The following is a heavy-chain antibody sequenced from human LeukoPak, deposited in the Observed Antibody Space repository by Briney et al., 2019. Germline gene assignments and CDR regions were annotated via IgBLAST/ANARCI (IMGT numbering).Heavy chain of an antibody. D-gene: IGHD4-17*01. Sequence: SETLSLTCAVYGGSFSGYHWSWIRQPPGKGLEWIGEINHSGSTNYNPSLKSRVTISVDTSKNQFSLKLSSVTAADTAVYYCARGLAVTTGGYFDYWGQGTLVTVSS. CDR1: GGSFSGYH. CDR2: INHSGST. J-gene: IGHJ4*02. V-gene: IGHV4-34*01. CDR3: ARGLAVTTGGYFDY.